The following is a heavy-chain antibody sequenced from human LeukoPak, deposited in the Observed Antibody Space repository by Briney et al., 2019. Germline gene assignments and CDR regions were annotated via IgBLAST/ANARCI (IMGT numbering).Heavy chain of an antibody. V-gene: IGHV3-7*01. CDR1: GFTFSSYW. Sequence: GGSLRLSCAASGFTFSSYWMSWVRQAPGKGLEWVANIKQDGSEKYYVDSVKGRFTISRDNAKNSLYLQMNSLRAEDTAVYYCARGGIVVVPAAWPYYYYMDVWGKGTTVTVSS. J-gene: IGHJ6*03. CDR2: IKQDGSEK. D-gene: IGHD2-2*01. CDR3: ARGGIVVVPAAWPYYYYMDV.